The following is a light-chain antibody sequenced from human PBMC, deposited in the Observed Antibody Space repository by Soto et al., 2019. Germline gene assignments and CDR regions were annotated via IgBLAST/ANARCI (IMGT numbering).Light chain of an antibody. J-gene: IGKJ3*01. Sequence: EIVLTQSPGTLSLSPGERATLSCRASQSVSSSYLAWYQQKPGQAPRLLIYGASSRATGIPDRFSGSGSGTDFILTISRLEPEDFAVYYCQQYGSLFTFGPGTKVDIK. V-gene: IGKV3-20*01. CDR1: QSVSSSY. CDR2: GAS. CDR3: QQYGSLFT.